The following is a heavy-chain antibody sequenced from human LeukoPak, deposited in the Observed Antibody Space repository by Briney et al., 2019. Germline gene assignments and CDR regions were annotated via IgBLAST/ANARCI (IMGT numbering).Heavy chain of an antibody. CDR2: IRFDGTSK. CDR1: GFTFSNYG. D-gene: IGHD6-13*01. Sequence: GGSLRLSCAASGFTFSNYGMHWVRQAPGKGLEWVAFIRFDGTSKFYADSVKGRFTISRDNSNNRLYVQMNSLRVEDTAVYYCAKGGSWYRPTFFDYWGQGTLLTVSS. CDR3: AKGGSWYRPTFFDY. V-gene: IGHV3-30*02. J-gene: IGHJ4*02.